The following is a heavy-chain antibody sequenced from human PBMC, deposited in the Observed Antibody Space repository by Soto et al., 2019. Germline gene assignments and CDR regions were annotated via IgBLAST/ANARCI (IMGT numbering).Heavy chain of an antibody. Sequence: GGSLILSCAASEFTFRSYWMTWVRQAPGKGPEWVANIKQDGSEIYYVDSVKGRFSISRDNDKNSLYLQMNSLRAEDTAVYYCAKEYCDSSRCYLPDYWGQGALVTVSS. CDR2: IKQDGSEI. CDR1: EFTFRSYW. V-gene: IGHV3-7*05. D-gene: IGHD2-2*01. CDR3: AKEYCDSSRCYLPDY. J-gene: IGHJ4*02.